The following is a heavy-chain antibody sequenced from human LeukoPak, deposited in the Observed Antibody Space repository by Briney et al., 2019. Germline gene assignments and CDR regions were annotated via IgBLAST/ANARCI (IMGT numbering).Heavy chain of an antibody. J-gene: IGHJ4*02. CDR1: GGSISSYY. D-gene: IGHD3-22*01. CDR2: IYYSGST. V-gene: IGHV4-59*01. Sequence: SETLSLTRTVSGGSISSYYWSWIRQPPGKGLEWIGYIYYSGSTNYNPSLKNRVTISVDTSKNQFSLKLSSVTAADTAVYYCARGGYYYVDYWGQGTLVTVSS. CDR3: ARGGYYYVDY.